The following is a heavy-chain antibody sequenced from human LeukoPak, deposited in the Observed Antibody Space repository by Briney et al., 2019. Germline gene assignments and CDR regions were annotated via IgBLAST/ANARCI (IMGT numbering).Heavy chain of an antibody. CDR3: ARDRRITISDYYYHMDV. D-gene: IGHD3-3*01. Sequence: ASVKVSCKASGYTFTSYYMHWVRQAPGQGLEWMGIINPSGGSTSYAQKFQGRVTMTRDTSTSTVYMELSSLRSEDTAVYYCARDRRITISDYYYHMDVWGKGTTVTVSS. V-gene: IGHV1-46*01. J-gene: IGHJ6*03. CDR2: INPSGGST. CDR1: GYTFTSYY.